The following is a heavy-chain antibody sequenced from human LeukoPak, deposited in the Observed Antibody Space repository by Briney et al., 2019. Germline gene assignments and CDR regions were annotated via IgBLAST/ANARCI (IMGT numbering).Heavy chain of an antibody. D-gene: IGHD4-23*01. V-gene: IGHV3-7*01. CDR1: GFTFSTYW. CDR3: ATSADSPGNS. J-gene: IGHJ4*02. CDR2: LKQDGSVK. Sequence: GGSRRLSCVASGFTFSTYWMSWVRQAPGKGLEWVANLKQDGSVKHYVDSVKGRFTISRDNAKNSLYLQMTNLRAEDTAVYYCATSADSPGNSWGQGTLITVSS.